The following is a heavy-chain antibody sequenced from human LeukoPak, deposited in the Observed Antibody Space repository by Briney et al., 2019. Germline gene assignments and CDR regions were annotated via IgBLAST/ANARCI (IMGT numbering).Heavy chain of an antibody. Sequence: PGGSLRLSCAASGFPFAPFWMTWVRQAPGKGPEFVATMNRDGSEVAYGNSVKGRFTISRDNAKNSLYLQVISLRAEDTAVYYCARGPSIAARYDAFDIWGQGTMVTVSS. V-gene: IGHV3-7*02. J-gene: IGHJ3*02. CDR2: MNRDGSEV. CDR3: ARGPSIAARYDAFDI. CDR1: GFPFAPFW. D-gene: IGHD6-6*01.